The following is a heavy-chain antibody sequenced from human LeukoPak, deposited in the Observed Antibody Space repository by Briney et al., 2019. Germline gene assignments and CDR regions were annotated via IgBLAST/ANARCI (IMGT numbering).Heavy chain of an antibody. CDR3: ARGIIPMDV. J-gene: IGHJ6*02. D-gene: IGHD3-16*01. Sequence: SQTLSLTCAVSGGSISSGGYSWSWIRQPPAKGLEWIGYIYHSGSTYYNPSLKSRVTISVDRSKNQFSLKLSSVTAADTAVYYCARGIIPMDVWGQGTTVTVSS. CDR2: IYHSGST. CDR1: GGSISSGGYS. V-gene: IGHV4-30-2*01.